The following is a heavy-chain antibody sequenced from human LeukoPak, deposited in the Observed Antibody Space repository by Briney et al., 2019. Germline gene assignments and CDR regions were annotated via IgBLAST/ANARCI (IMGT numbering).Heavy chain of an antibody. J-gene: IGHJ5*02. CDR1: GGTFSSYA. Sequence: SCAASGGTFSSYAISWVRQAPGQGLEWMGGIIPIFGTANYAQKFQGRVTITADESTSTAYMELSSLRSEDTAVYYCARLALITIFGVVTDNWFDPWGQGTLVTVSS. D-gene: IGHD3-3*01. V-gene: IGHV1-69*01. CDR2: IIPIFGTA. CDR3: ARLALITIFGVVTDNWFDP.